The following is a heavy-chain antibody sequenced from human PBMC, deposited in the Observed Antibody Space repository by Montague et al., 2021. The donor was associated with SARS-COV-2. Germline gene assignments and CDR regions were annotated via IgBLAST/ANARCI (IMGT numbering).Heavy chain of an antibody. D-gene: IGHD4-17*01. Sequence: PALVKPTQTLTLTCTFSGFSLNTSGEGVGWVRQPPGKALEWLAPIYWDDDKRYSPYLKSRSTISKDTTKNEVVLTVANMDPVDTATYYCARYGDYGSWFDPWSQGTLVTVSS. CDR2: IYWDDDK. J-gene: IGHJ5*02. CDR1: GFSLNTSGEG. CDR3: ARYGDYGSWFDP. V-gene: IGHV2-5*02.